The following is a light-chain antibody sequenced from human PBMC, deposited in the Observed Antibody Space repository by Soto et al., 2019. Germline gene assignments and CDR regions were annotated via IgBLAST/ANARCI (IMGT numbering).Light chain of an antibody. V-gene: IGKV4-1*01. CDR1: QSLLNSANEKIP. J-gene: IGKJ4*01. CDR2: RAS. CDR3: QQYFSAHLT. Sequence: DIVMTQSPASLAVSLGERATINCKSSQSLLNSANEKIPLAWYQQKPGQPPKLLIWRASTRDSGVPDRFSGSGSGTDFTLTINSLQAEDVATYYCQQYFSAHLTFGGGTKVEI.